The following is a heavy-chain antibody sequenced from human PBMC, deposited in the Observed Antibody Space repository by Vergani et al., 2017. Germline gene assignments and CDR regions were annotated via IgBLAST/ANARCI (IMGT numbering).Heavy chain of an antibody. CDR1: GGSITYGAFY. V-gene: IGHV4-39*01. CDR2: IYYSGGA. Sequence: QLQLQESGPGLVKPSETLSLTCTVSGGSITYGAFYLGWIRQSPGKGLEWIGNIYYSGGAYYNPSLKGRVTISVDTSKNQFSLEVTSVTAADTAIYFCARTESFILRYFHWALWGQGTLVTVSS. D-gene: IGHD3-9*01. CDR3: ARTESFILRYFHWAL. J-gene: IGHJ4*01.